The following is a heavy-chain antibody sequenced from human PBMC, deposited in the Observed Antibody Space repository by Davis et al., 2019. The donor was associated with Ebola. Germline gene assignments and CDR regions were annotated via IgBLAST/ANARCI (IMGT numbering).Heavy chain of an antibody. J-gene: IGHJ5*02. Sequence: ESLKISCAASGFTFSDYSMSWIRQPPGKGLEWIGEINHSGSTNYNPSLKSRVTISVDTSKNQFSLKLSSVTAADTAVYYCAREKLGYCSGGSCYSGWFDPWGQGTLVTVSS. CDR3: AREKLGYCSGGSCYSGWFDP. CDR1: GFTFSDYS. D-gene: IGHD2-15*01. V-gene: IGHV4-34*01. CDR2: INHSGST.